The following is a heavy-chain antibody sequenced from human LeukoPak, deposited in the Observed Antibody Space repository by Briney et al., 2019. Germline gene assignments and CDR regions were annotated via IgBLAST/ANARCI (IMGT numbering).Heavy chain of an antibody. J-gene: IGHJ4*02. V-gene: IGHV1-69*05. Sequence: SVKVSCKASGGTFSSYSISWVRQAPGQGLEWMGGIIPIFGTAKYAQKFQGRVTMTRDTSTSTVYMELSSLRSEDTAVYYCAREPRGYYVDYWGQGTLVTVSP. CDR1: GGTFSSYS. CDR3: AREPRGYYVDY. CDR2: IIPIFGTA.